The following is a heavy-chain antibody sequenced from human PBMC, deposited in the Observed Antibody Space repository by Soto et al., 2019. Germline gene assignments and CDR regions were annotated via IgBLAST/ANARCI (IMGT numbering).Heavy chain of an antibody. J-gene: IGHJ6*02. CDR2: IYYSGST. D-gene: IGHD6-25*01. V-gene: IGHV4-31*03. Sequence: SETLSLTCSVSGGSISSVGHYWTWIRQQPGKGLEWIGYIYYSGSTDYNPSLKSRVTISVDRSKNQFSLNLSSVTAADTAIYYCARESGGYDSYTRYGLDVWGQGTTVTVSS. CDR1: GGSISSVGHY. CDR3: ARESGGYDSYTRYGLDV.